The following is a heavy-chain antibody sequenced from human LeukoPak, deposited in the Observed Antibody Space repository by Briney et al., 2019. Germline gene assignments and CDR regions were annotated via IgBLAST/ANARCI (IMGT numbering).Heavy chain of an antibody. CDR1: GFTFSSYG. V-gene: IGHV3-30*18. D-gene: IGHD6-19*01. CDR3: AKDDQWLATY. CDR2: ISYDGSNK. J-gene: IGHJ4*02. Sequence: PGGSLRLSCAASGFTFSSYGMHWVRQAPGKGLEWVAVISYDGSNKYYADSVKDRFTISRDNSKNTLYLQMNSLRAEDTAVYYCAKDDQWLATYWGQGTLVTVSS.